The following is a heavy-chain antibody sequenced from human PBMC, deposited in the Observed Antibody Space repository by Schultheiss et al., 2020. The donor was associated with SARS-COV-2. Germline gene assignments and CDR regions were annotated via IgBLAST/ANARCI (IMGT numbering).Heavy chain of an antibody. CDR2: ISSSSSYI. Sequence: GESLKISCAASGFTFSNAWMNWVRQAPGKGLEWVSSISSSSSYIYYADSVKGRFTISRDNAKNSLYLQMNSLRAEDTAVYYCAREGYYYGSGSYVYFDYWGQGTLVTVSS. J-gene: IGHJ4*02. CDR3: AREGYYYGSGSYVYFDY. CDR1: GFTFSNAW. V-gene: IGHV3-21*01. D-gene: IGHD3-10*01.